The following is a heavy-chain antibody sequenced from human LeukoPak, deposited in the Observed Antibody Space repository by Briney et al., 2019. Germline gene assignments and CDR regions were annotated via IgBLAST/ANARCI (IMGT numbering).Heavy chain of an antibody. J-gene: IGHJ5*02. CDR2: ISWNSGSI. V-gene: IGHV3-9*01. CDR1: GFTFSGYG. D-gene: IGHD1-1*01. Sequence: GGSLRLSCAASGFTFSGYGMSWVRQAPGKGLEWVSGISWNSGSIGYADSVKGRFTISRDNAKNSLYLQMNSLRAEDTALYYCAKDISDAPSTNWFDPWGQGTLVTVSS. CDR3: AKDISDAPSTNWFDP.